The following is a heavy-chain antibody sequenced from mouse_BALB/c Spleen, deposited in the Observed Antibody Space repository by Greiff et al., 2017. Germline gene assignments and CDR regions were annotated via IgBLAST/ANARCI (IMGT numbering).Heavy chain of an antibody. CDR2: IDPANGNT. CDR1: GFNIKDTY. D-gene: IGHD2-4*01. Sequence: EVQLQQSGAELVKPGASVKLSCTASGFNIKDTYMHWVKQRPEQGLEWIGRIDPANGNTKYDPKFQGKATITADTSSNTAYLQLSSLTSEDTAVYYCARSYDYDDFDYWGQGTTLTVSS. CDR3: ARSYDYDDFDY. J-gene: IGHJ2*01. V-gene: IGHV14-3*02.